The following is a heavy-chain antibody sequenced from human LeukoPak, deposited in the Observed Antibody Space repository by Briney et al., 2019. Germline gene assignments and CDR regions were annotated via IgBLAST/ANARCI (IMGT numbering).Heavy chain of an antibody. D-gene: IGHD3-22*01. J-gene: IGHJ3*02. CDR1: GYTFTSYA. Sequence: GASVKVSCKASGYTFTSYAISWVRQAPGQGLEWMGGIIPIFGTANYAQKFQGRVTITADESTSTAYMELSSLRSEDTAVYYCARVSYYDSSGYYYGTGVRGAFDIWGQGTMVTVSS. CDR2: IIPIFGTA. V-gene: IGHV1-69*13. CDR3: ARVSYYDSSGYYYGTGVRGAFDI.